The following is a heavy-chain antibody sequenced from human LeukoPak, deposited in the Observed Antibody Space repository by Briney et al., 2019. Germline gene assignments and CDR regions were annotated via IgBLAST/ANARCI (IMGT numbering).Heavy chain of an antibody. J-gene: IGHJ4*02. CDR1: GFTFSSYS. V-gene: IGHV3-21*01. CDR2: ISSSSSYI. Sequence: GGSLRLSCAASGFTFSSYSMNWVRQAPGKGLEWVSSISSSSSYIYYADSVKGRFTISRDNAKNSLYLQMNSLRAEDTAVYYCAKIIAAAGTGYYWGEGTLVTVSS. D-gene: IGHD6-13*01. CDR3: AKIIAAAGTGYY.